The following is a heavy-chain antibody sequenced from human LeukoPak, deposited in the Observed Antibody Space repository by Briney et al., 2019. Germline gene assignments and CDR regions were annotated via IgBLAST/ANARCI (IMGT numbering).Heavy chain of an antibody. J-gene: IGHJ4*02. CDR3: AVVSGNGAYDY. CDR2: INPSSGGA. D-gene: IGHD4-23*01. Sequence: ASVKVSCKASGYTFTDYYIHWVRQAPGQGLEWMGRINPSSGGANYAQKFQGRVTMTRDTSISTAYMELSRLRFDDTAVYYCAVVSGNGAYDYWGQGTLVTVSS. V-gene: IGHV1-2*06. CDR1: GYTFTDYY.